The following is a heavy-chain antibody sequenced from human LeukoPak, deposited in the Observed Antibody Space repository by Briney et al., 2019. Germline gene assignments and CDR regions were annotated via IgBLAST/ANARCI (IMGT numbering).Heavy chain of an antibody. D-gene: IGHD4-17*01. Sequence: SETLSLTCTVSGDSTRSYCWSWIRQPPGKGLEWIGYIYNSGSTNYNPSLKSRVTISVDTSKNQFSLNLSSVTAADTAVYYCATYGDYENYWGQGTLVTVSS. V-gene: IGHV4-59*01. CDR3: ATYGDYENY. J-gene: IGHJ4*02. CDR1: GDSTRSYC. CDR2: IYNSGST.